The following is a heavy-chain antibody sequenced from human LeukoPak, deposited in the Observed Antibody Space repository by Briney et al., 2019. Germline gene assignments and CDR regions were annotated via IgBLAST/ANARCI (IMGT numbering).Heavy chain of an antibody. CDR2: ISYSGST. CDR1: GGSISSSSYS. D-gene: IGHD4-17*01. V-gene: IGHV4-39*07. Sequence: SETLSLACTVSGGSISSSSYSWGWIRQPPGKGLEWIGSISYSGSTYYNSSLKSRVTISLDTSTKKQFSLKLSSVTAADTAVYYCARGPDYGDYPSAPDYWGQGTLVTVSS. CDR3: ARGPDYGDYPSAPDY. J-gene: IGHJ4*02.